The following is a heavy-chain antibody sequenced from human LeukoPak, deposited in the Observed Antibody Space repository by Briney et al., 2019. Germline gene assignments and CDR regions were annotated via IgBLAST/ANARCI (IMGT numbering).Heavy chain of an antibody. CDR2: ISAYNGNT. J-gene: IGHJ4*02. V-gene: IGHV1-18*04. D-gene: IGHD6-19*01. Sequence: GASVKVSCKASGYTFTSYGISWVRQAPGQGLEWMGWISAYNGNTNYAQKLQGRVTMTTDTSTSTAYMELRRLRSDDTAVYYCARDMGIAVAGVLWYWGQGTLVTVSS. CDR3: ARDMGIAVAGVLWY. CDR1: GYTFTSYG.